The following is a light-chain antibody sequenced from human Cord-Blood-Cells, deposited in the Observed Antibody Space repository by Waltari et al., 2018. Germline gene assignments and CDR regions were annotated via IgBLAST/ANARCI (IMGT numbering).Light chain of an antibody. CDR2: AAS. CDR1: QSISSY. V-gene: IGKV1-39*01. J-gene: IGKJ3*01. Sequence: DIQMTQSPSSLSASVGDRVTITCRASQSISSYLNWYQQKPGKAPKLLIYAASSLQSGVPSRFSGSGSGTDFTLTISSLQPEDFATYYCQQGYSTPIFTCGPGTKVDI. CDR3: QQGYSTPIFT.